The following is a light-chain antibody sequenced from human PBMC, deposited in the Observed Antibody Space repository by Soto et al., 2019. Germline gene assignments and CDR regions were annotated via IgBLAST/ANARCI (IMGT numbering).Light chain of an antibody. CDR3: GADHGSGSSFVWL. CDR1: SAYSNYK. V-gene: IGLV9-49*01. CDR2: VGAGGIVG. J-gene: IGLJ3*02. Sequence: QPVLTQPPSASASLGASVTLTCTLSSAYSNYKVDWYQQRPGKGPRFVMRVGAGGIVGSKGDGIPDRFSVLGSGLNRYLTIKNIQEEDESDYHCGADHGSGSSFVWLFGGGTQLTVL.